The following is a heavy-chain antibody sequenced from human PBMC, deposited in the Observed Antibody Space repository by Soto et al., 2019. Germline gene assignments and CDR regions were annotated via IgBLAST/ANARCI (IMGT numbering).Heavy chain of an antibody. Sequence: QVQLVQSGAEVKKPGASVKVSCKASGYTFTSYGISWVRQAPGQGLEWMGWISAYNGNTNYAQKLQGRVTMTTDTYTSTAYMELRSLRSDDTAVYYCARDSLLGIAALTSDYWGQGTLVTVSS. CDR2: ISAYNGNT. D-gene: IGHD6-13*01. CDR3: ARDSLLGIAALTSDY. V-gene: IGHV1-18*04. CDR1: GYTFTSYG. J-gene: IGHJ4*02.